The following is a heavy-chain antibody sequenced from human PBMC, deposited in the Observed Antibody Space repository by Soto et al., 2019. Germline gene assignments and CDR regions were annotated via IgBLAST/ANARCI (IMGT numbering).Heavy chain of an antibody. D-gene: IGHD1-1*01. V-gene: IGHV1-18*01. CDR2: ISAHNDNT. J-gene: IGHJ4*02. Sequence: QVHLVQSGAEVRKPGASVKVSCKGSGYTFTTYGITWVRQAPGQGLEWMGWISAHNDNTNYAQKVQGRGNVTRDTSTSTAYTELRNLRSDDTAVYYCARGRYGDYWGQGALVTVSS. CDR3: ARGRYGDY. CDR1: GYTFTTYG.